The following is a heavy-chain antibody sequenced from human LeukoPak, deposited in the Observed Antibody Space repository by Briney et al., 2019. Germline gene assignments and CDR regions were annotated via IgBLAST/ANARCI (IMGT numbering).Heavy chain of an antibody. Sequence: GGSLRLSCAASRFTFSSYSMNWVRQAPGKGLEWVSYISSSSSTIYYADSVKGRFTISRDNAKNSLYLQMNSLRAEDTAVYYCARDTLRYNWNDADYWGQGTLVTVSS. J-gene: IGHJ4*02. CDR1: RFTFSSYS. CDR3: ARDTLRYNWNDADY. D-gene: IGHD1-1*01. V-gene: IGHV3-48*01. CDR2: ISSSSSTI.